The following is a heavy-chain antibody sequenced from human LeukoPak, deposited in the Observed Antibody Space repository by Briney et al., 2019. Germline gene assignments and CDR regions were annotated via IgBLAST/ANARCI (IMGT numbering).Heavy chain of an antibody. CDR1: GFTFSSYA. D-gene: IGHD6-19*01. Sequence: GGSLRLSCAASGFTFSSYAMHWVRQAPGKGLEYVSAISSNGGSTYYANSVKGRFTISRDNSKNTLYLQMGSLRAEDTAVYYCARQTARRYSSGWYVFDYWGQGTLVTVSS. V-gene: IGHV3-64*01. CDR3: ARQTARRYSSGWYVFDY. CDR2: ISSNGGST. J-gene: IGHJ4*02.